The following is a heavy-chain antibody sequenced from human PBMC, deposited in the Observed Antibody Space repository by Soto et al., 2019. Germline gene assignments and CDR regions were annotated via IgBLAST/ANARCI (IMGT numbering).Heavy chain of an antibody. Sequence: SETLSLTCTVSGGSISSSSYYWGWIRQPPGKGLEWIGSIYYSGSTYYNPSLKSRVTISVDTSKNQFSLKLSSVTAADTAVYYCARQRYRGYPLDYWGQGTLVTVSS. CDR2: IYYSGST. CDR3: ARQRYRGYPLDY. CDR1: GGSISSSSYY. J-gene: IGHJ4*02. D-gene: IGHD5-12*01. V-gene: IGHV4-39*01.